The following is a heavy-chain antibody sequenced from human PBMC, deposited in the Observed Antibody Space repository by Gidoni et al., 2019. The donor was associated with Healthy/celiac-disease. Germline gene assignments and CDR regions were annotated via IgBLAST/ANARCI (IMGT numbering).Heavy chain of an antibody. CDR2: IKQDGSEK. V-gene: IGHV3-7*03. CDR3: ARGGSPWRYGMDV. J-gene: IGHJ6*02. D-gene: IGHD5-12*01. Sequence: EVQLVESGGGLVQPRGSLRLSCAASGFTFSSYWMSWVRQAPGKGLGWVANIKQDGSEKYYVDSVKGRFTISRDNAKNSLYLQMNSLRAEDTAVYYCARGGSPWRYGMDVWGQGTTVTVSS. CDR1: GFTFSSYW.